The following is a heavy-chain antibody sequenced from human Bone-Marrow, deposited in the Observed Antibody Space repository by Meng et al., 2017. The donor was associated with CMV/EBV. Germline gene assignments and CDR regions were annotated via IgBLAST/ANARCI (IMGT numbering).Heavy chain of an antibody. Sequence: GESLKISCAASGFTFSSYGMHWVRQAPGKGLEWVAFIRYDGSNKYYADSVKGRFTISRDNSKNTLYLQMNSLRAEDTAVYYCASFGLIVVVTSLEVRNWGQGQMVNVSS. D-gene: IGHD2-21*02. J-gene: IGHJ3*01. CDR1: GFTFSSYG. CDR2: IRYDGSNK. V-gene: IGHV3-30*02. CDR3: ASFGLIVVVTSLEVRN.